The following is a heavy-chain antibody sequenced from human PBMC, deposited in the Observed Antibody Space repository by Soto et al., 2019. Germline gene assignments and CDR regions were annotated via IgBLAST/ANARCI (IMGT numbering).Heavy chain of an antibody. J-gene: IGHJ4*02. CDR2: ISPMFGAA. CDR1: GGTFNTYA. CDR3: AREVQVHTPAFVY. D-gene: IGHD3-10*01. Sequence: QVQLVQSGAEMKKPGSSVKVSCQSSGGTFNTYAMNWVRQAPGQGPEWMGDISPMFGAANYAPKVQGRVTITADESTGTSYMQLSSLTSAATALYFCAREVQVHTPAFVYWGQGTLVTVSS. V-gene: IGHV1-69*19.